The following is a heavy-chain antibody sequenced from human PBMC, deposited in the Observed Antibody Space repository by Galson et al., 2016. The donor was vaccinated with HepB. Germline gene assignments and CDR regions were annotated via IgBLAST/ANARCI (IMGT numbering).Heavy chain of an antibody. CDR1: GFTFSNYG. CDR2: VSGSGDNT. J-gene: IGHJ1*01. V-gene: IGHV3-23*01. CDR3: AKTPKKGENGGLLNY. D-gene: IGHD2-15*01. Sequence: SLRLSCAASGFTFSNYGMSWVRQAPGKGLEWVSAVSGSGDNTYYADSVKGRFTISRDNSRNTVYVQINSLRADDTAVYYCAKTPKKGENGGLLNYWGQGILVTVSS.